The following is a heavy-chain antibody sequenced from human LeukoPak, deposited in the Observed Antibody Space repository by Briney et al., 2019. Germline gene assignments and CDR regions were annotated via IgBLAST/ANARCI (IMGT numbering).Heavy chain of an antibody. CDR1: GFTFSSYA. Sequence: GGCLRLSCAASGFTFSSYAMHWVRQAPGKGLEWVGRMKSKTDGGTTDYAAPVKGRFTISRDDSKNTLYLQMNSLKTEDTAVYYCTRDPTTGDSSGYYYADTLDYWGQGTLVTVSS. CDR3: TRDPTTGDSSGYYYADTLDY. J-gene: IGHJ4*02. V-gene: IGHV3-15*01. CDR2: MKSKTDGGTT. D-gene: IGHD3-22*01.